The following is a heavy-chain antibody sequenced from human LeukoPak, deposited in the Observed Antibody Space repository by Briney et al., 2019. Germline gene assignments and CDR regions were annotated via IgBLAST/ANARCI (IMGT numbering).Heavy chain of an antibody. J-gene: IGHJ4*02. V-gene: IGHV1-8*03. CDR3: ARASIGSGWYYFDY. CDR1: GYTFTSYD. Sequence: ASVKVSCKASGYTFTSYDINWVRQATGQGLEWMGWMNPNSGNTGYAQKFQGRVTITRNTSISTAYMELSSLRSEDTAVYYCARASIGSGWYYFDYWGQGTLVTVSS. CDR2: MNPNSGNT. D-gene: IGHD6-19*01.